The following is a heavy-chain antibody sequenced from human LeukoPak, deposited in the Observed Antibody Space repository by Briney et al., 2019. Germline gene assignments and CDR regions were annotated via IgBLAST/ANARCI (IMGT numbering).Heavy chain of an antibody. CDR3: TRDPGYSSSWNTGYSYGMDV. CDR1: GGTFSSYA. J-gene: IGHJ6*02. CDR2: IIPIFGTA. Sequence: GASVKVSCKASGGTFSSYAISWVRQAPGQGLEWMGGIIPIFGTANYAQKFQGRVTITADESTSTAYMELSSLRSEDTAVYYCTRDPGYSSSWNTGYSYGMDVWGQGTTVTVSS. V-gene: IGHV1-69*13. D-gene: IGHD6-13*01.